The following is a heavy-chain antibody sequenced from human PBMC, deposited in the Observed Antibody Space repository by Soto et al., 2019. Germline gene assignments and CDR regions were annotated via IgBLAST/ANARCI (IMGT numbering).Heavy chain of an antibody. CDR3: AKDQPGTAVANPHDY. CDR1: GFTFSSYG. CDR2: ISYDGSNK. J-gene: IGHJ4*02. V-gene: IGHV3-30*18. Sequence: GGSLRLSCAASGFTFSSYGMHWVRQAPGKGLEWVAVISYDGSNKYYADSVKGRFTISRDNSKNTLYLQMNSLRAEDTAVYYCAKDQPGTAVANPHDYWGQGTLVTAPQ. D-gene: IGHD6-19*01.